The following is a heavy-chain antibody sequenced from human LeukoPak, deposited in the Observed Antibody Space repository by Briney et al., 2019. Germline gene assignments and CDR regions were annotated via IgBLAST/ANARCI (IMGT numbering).Heavy chain of an antibody. Sequence: SETLSLTCAVYGGYFSGYYWSWIRQTPGKGLEWIGEIKHRGATKYNPSLKSRLTISLDTSKNQFSLNLTSVTAADTAVYFCARGPASGCYKDWGLGTLVTVSS. CDR3: ARGPASGCYKD. CDR2: IKHRGAT. CDR1: GGYFSGYY. V-gene: IGHV4-34*01. J-gene: IGHJ4*02. D-gene: IGHD2-2*02.